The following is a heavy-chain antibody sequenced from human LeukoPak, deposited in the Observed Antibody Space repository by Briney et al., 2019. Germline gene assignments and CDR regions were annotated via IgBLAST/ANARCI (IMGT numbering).Heavy chain of an antibody. CDR3: TRGLIKAIAVAGTG. J-gene: IGHJ4*02. D-gene: IGHD6-19*01. Sequence: SETLSLTCTVSGGSISSYYWSWIRQPPGKGLEWIGYIYYSGSTNYNPSLKSRVTISVDTSKNQFSLKLSSVTAADTAVYYCTRGLIKAIAVAGTGWGQGTLVTVSS. V-gene: IGHV4-59*08. CDR1: GGSISSYY. CDR2: IYYSGST.